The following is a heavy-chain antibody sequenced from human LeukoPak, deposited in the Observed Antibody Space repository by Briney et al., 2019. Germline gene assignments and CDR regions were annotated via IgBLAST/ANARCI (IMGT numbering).Heavy chain of an antibody. CDR3: ARSSSAHYYDSSGYLPSHFDY. Sequence: SETLSLTCTVSGVSISSYYWSWIRQPPGKGLEWIGYISYSGSTNYNPSLKSRVTISVDTSKNQFSLKLSSVTAADTAVYYCARSSSAHYYDSSGYLPSHFDYWGQGTLVTVSS. CDR2: ISYSGST. CDR1: GVSISSYY. D-gene: IGHD3-22*01. J-gene: IGHJ4*02. V-gene: IGHV4-59*01.